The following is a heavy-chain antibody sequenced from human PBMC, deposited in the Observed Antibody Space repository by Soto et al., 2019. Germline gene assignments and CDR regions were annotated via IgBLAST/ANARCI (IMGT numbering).Heavy chain of an antibody. Sequence: SVKVSCNASGGTFSSDAISWVRQAPGQGLEWMGGIIPIFGTANYAQKFQGRVTITADKSTSTAYMELSSLRSEDTAVYYCARVSGTAAAPFDYWGQGTLVTVSS. V-gene: IGHV1-69*06. CDR3: ARVSGTAAAPFDY. CDR1: GGTFSSDA. J-gene: IGHJ4*02. D-gene: IGHD3-10*01. CDR2: IIPIFGTA.